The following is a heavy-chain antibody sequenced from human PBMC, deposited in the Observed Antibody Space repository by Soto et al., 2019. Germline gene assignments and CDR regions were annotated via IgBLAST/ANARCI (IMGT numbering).Heavy chain of an antibody. D-gene: IGHD5-12*01. V-gene: IGHV3-30-3*01. CDR2: ISFDGANI. Sequence: QVQPMESGGGVVQPGTSLRLSGAASGVLFINYARHWVRQSPAKGLEWLAVISFDGANIFYAGAAKGRFTISRDNSKQTLYRQMDSLRPEDTGVYICARDPYGGFIFDSWGHGTQVTPSS. CDR3: ARDPYGGFIFDS. J-gene: IGHJ4*03. CDR1: GVLFINYA.